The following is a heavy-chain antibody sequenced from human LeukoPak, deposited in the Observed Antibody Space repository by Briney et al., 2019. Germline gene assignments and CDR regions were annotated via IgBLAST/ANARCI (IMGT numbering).Heavy chain of an antibody. CDR2: ISAYNGNT. CDR1: GYTFTSYG. J-gene: IGHJ5*02. D-gene: IGHD3-3*01. V-gene: IGHV1-18*01. CDR3: ARSYYDFWSGYDWFDP. Sequence: VASVKVSCKASGYTFTSYGISWVRQAPGQGLEWMGWISAYNGNTNYAQKLQGRVTMTTDTSTSTAYMELRSLRSDDTAVYYCARSYYDFWSGYDWFDPWGQGTLVTVSS.